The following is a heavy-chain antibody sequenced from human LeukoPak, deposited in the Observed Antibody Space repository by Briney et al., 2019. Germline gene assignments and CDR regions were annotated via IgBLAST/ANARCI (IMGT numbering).Heavy chain of an antibody. V-gene: IGHV1-8*03. CDR2: MNPNSGNT. CDR1: GYTFTSYD. D-gene: IGHD2-2*02. J-gene: IGHJ6*03. CDR3: ARGSCSSTSCYTNYYYYYMDV. Sequence: GAAVKVSCKASGYTFTSYDINWVRQATGQGLEWMGWMNPNSGNTGYAQKFQGRVTITRNTSISTAYMELSSLRSEDTAVYYCARGSCSSTSCYTNYYYYYMDVWGKGTTVTLSS.